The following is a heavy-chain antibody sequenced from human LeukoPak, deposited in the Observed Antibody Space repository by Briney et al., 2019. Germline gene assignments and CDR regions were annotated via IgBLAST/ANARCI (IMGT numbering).Heavy chain of an antibody. CDR3: ARGLWFGYYFDY. D-gene: IGHD3-10*01. Sequence: SETLSLTCTVSGGSISSGDYYWSWIRQPPGKGLEWIGYIYYSGSTYYNPSLKSRVTISVDTSKNQFSLKLSSVTAADTAVYYCARGLWFGYYFDYWGQGTLVTVSS. CDR2: IYYSGST. CDR1: GGSISSGDYY. V-gene: IGHV4-30-4*01. J-gene: IGHJ4*02.